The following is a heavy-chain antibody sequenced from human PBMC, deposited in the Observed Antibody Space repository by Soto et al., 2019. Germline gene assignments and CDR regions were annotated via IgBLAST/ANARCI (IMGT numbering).Heavy chain of an antibody. V-gene: IGHV1-2*04. CDR1: GYTFTGYY. CDR3: ARDMYDSTYYYYCMDV. CDR2: LNPNSGGT. Sequence: ASVKVSCNASGYTFTGYYMHWVRPAPGQGLEWMGGLNPNSGGTNYAQKFQGWVTMTRDTSISTAYMELSRLRSDDTAVYYCARDMYDSTYYYYCMDVGGQGTTVTVSS. J-gene: IGHJ6*02. D-gene: IGHD3-22*01.